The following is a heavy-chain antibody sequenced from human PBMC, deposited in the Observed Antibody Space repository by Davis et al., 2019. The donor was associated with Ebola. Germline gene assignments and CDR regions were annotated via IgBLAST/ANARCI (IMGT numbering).Heavy chain of an antibody. Sequence: ESLKISCAVSGVTFRNYVMSWVRQAPGKGLEWIGSIYYNGFTYYNPSLKSRVTISVDTSKNHFSVNLRSVTATDTATYYCARLGGPATNFDHWGQGTLVTVSS. J-gene: IGHJ4*02. CDR1: GVTFRNYV. V-gene: IGHV4-39*01. CDR3: ARLGGPATNFDH. D-gene: IGHD3-16*01. CDR2: IYYNGFT.